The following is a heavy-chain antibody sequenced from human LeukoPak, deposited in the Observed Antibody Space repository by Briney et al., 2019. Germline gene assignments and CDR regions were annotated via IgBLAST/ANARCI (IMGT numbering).Heavy chain of an antibody. CDR2: IYYSGST. V-gene: IGHV4-39*01. J-gene: IGHJ4*02. D-gene: IGHD6-13*01. Sequence: SETLSLTCTVSGGSISSSSYYWGWIRQPPGKGLEWIGSIYYSGSTYYNPSLKSRVTISVDTSKNQFSLKLSSVTAADTAVYYCGVGIAAAGTTDYWGQGTLVTVSP. CDR1: GGSISSSSYY. CDR3: GVGIAAAGTTDY.